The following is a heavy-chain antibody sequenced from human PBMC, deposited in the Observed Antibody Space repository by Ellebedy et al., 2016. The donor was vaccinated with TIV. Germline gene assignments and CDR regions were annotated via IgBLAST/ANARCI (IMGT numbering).Heavy chain of an antibody. Sequence: GESLKISXAASGFTFSSYSMNWVRQAPGKGLEWVSSISSSSSYIYYADSVKGRFTISRDNAKNSLYLQMNSLRAEDTAVYYCAKTATRNYFDYWGQGTLVTVSS. D-gene: IGHD5-12*01. CDR1: GFTFSSYS. CDR2: ISSSSSYI. CDR3: AKTATRNYFDY. V-gene: IGHV3-21*01. J-gene: IGHJ4*02.